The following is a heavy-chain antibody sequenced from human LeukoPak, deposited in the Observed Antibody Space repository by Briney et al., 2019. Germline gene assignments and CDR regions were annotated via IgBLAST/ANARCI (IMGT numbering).Heavy chain of an antibody. J-gene: IGHJ6*02. CDR3: ARASISPSYYYYGMDV. CDR1: GYTFTSYA. CDR2: INAGNGNT. Sequence: ASVKVSCKASGYTFTSYAMHWVRQAPGQRLEWMGWINAGNGNTKYSQKFQGRVTITGDTSASTAYMELSGLRSEDTAVYYCARASISPSYYYYGMDVWGQGTTVTVSS. V-gene: IGHV1-3*01.